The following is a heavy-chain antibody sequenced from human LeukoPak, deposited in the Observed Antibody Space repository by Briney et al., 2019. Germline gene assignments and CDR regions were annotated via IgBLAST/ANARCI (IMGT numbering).Heavy chain of an antibody. CDR3: ARDRSIAARQNPPNSYYYYYYMDG. Sequence: GASVKVSCKASGYTFTGYYMHWVRQAPGQGLEWMRWINPNSGGTNYAQKFQGRVTMTRDTSISTAYMELSRLRSDDTAVYYCARDRSIAARQNPPNSYYYYYYMDGWGKGTTVTVSS. J-gene: IGHJ6*03. CDR2: INPNSGGT. D-gene: IGHD6-6*01. CDR1: GYTFTGYY. V-gene: IGHV1-2*02.